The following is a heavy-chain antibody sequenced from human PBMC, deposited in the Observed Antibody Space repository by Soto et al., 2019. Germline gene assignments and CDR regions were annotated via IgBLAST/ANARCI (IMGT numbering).Heavy chain of an antibody. D-gene: IGHD3-16*01. CDR1: GGSISSYY. Sequence: SETLSLTCSVSGGSISSYYWSWIRQPPGKGLELIGYIYYSGSTNYNPSLKSRVTISVDTSKNQFSLKLSSVTVADTAVYYCARLGAQEIDPWGQGTLVTVSS. CDR3: ARLGAQEIDP. V-gene: IGHV4-59*08. J-gene: IGHJ5*02. CDR2: IYYSGST.